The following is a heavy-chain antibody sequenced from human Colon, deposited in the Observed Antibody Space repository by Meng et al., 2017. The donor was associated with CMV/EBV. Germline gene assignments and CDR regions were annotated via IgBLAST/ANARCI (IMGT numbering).Heavy chain of an antibody. CDR2: ISGSGDAT. CDR1: GITFSSHA. V-gene: IGHV3-23*01. J-gene: IGHJ4*02. Sequence: AASGITFSSHAMAWVRQAPGRGLEWVSGISGSGDATFYADSVRGRFAMSRDNSKNTLHLQMNSLRVEDTAFYYCVTGVYSDHAHYLVYWGQGTLSPSPQ. D-gene: IGHD5-12*01. CDR3: VTGVYSDHAHYLVY.